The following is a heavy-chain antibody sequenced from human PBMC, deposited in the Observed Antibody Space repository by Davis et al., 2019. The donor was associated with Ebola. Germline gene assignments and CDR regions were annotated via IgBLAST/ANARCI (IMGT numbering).Heavy chain of an antibody. D-gene: IGHD3-3*01. J-gene: IGHJ3*02. Sequence: MPSETLSLTCTVSGGSISSYYWSWIRQPPRKGLEWIGSISYSGTTHYNPSLKSRVTMSVGTSKNQFSLKLSSVTAADTAVYYCARRTIFSTFDTWGQGTMVTVSS. V-gene: IGHV4-59*04. CDR3: ARRTIFSTFDT. CDR2: ISYSGTT. CDR1: GGSISSYY.